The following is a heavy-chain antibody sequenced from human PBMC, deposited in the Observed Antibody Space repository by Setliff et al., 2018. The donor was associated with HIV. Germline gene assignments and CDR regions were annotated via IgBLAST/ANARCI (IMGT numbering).Heavy chain of an antibody. Sequence: PSETLSLTCTVSGGSISSGDYYWSWIRQPPGKGLEWIGYIYYSGSTYYNPSLKSRVTISVDTSKNQFSLKLTSVTAADTAMYYCARARGGITWAFDYWGQGTLVTV. CDR2: IYYSGST. D-gene: IGHD3-10*01. CDR1: GGSISSGDYY. J-gene: IGHJ4*02. V-gene: IGHV4-30-4*08. CDR3: ARARGGITWAFDY.